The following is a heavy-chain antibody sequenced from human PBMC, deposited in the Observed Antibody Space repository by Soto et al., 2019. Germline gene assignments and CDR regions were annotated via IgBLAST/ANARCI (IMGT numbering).Heavy chain of an antibody. CDR1: GAALNSGNYY. J-gene: IGHJ5*02. Sequence: PSETLSLTCVVSGAALNSGNYYWIWILHVPGKGLEWIGHIYVTGAVDYNPSLRDRITISQDTSERQFSLNLRLVTAADTAVYYCARLRIATNNYKWFDPRGQGTLVTVSS. V-gene: IGHV4-31*11. CDR2: IYVTGAV. D-gene: IGHD2-21*01. CDR3: ARLRIATNNYKWFDP.